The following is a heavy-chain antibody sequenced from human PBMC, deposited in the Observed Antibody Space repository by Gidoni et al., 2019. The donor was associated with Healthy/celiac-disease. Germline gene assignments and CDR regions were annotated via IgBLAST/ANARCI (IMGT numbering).Heavy chain of an antibody. CDR2: ISYDGSNK. Sequence: GFTFSSYGMHWVRQAPGKGLEWVAVISYDGSNKYYADSVKGRFTISRDNSKNTLYLQMNSLRAEDTAVYYCAKLYYDSSDSTPAFDYWGQGTLVTVSS. V-gene: IGHV3-30*18. J-gene: IGHJ4*02. CDR1: GFTFSSYG. CDR3: AKLYYDSSDSTPAFDY. D-gene: IGHD3-22*01.